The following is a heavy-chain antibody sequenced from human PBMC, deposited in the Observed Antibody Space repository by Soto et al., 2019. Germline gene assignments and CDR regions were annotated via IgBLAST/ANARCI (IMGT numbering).Heavy chain of an antibody. V-gene: IGHV4-39*01. CDR2: IYYSGRT. CDR3: AKHFSGSSRSWSPV. Sequence: SETLSLTCTVSGGSISSSTYYWGWIRQPPGKGLEWIASIYYSGRTHYNPSLESRVTISVDTSKNQFSLRLSSVTAADTAVYNCAKHFSGSSRSWSPVWGKGKRVTVS. CDR1: GGSISSSTYY. D-gene: IGHD6-13*01. J-gene: IGHJ6*03.